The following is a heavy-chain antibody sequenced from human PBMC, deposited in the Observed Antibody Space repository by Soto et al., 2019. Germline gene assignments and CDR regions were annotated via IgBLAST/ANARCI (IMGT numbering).Heavy chain of an antibody. CDR2: ISGGGTST. D-gene: IGHD6-6*01. Sequence: GGSLRLSCAASGFTFSNYAMSWVRQAPGKGLEWVSAISGGGTSTYFADSVKGRFTISRDNSKNMVYLQMNSLRAEDTAFYYCAKEISSRPRDFDYWGQGALVTVSS. V-gene: IGHV3-23*01. CDR3: AKEISSRPRDFDY. CDR1: GFTFSNYA. J-gene: IGHJ4*02.